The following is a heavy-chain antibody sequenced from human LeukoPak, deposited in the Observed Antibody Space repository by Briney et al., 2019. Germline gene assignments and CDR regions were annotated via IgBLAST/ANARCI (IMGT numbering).Heavy chain of an antibody. CDR2: IYHSGST. V-gene: IGHV4-4*02. CDR3: ARGVPLGYCSSTSCPGDFDY. J-gene: IGHJ4*02. CDR1: GDSISSSNW. Sequence: PSETLSLTCAVSGDSISSSNWWSWVRQPPGKGLEWIGEIYHSGSTNYNPSLKSRVTISVDTSKNQFSLKLSSVTAADTAVYYCARGVPLGYCSSTSCPGDFDYWGQGTLVTVSS. D-gene: IGHD2-2*01.